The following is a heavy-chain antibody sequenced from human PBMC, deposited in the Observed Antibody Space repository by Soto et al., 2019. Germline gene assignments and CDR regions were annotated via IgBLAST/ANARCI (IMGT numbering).Heavy chain of an antibody. D-gene: IGHD2-2*01. Sequence: QITLKESGPTLVKPTQTLTLTCTFSGFSLSTSAEGVGWIRQPPGEALEWLALIYWGGDERYSPSLKSRLTITKDTSKNQVVLTMTNMDPADTATYSCAHGSCTSADCYPNPYLDYWGQGILVTVSS. CDR1: GFSLSTSAEG. CDR2: IYWGGDE. V-gene: IGHV2-5*02. CDR3: AHGSCTSADCYPNPYLDY. J-gene: IGHJ4*02.